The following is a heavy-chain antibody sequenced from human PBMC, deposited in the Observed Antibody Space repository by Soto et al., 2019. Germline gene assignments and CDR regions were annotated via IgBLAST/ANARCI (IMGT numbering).Heavy chain of an antibody. J-gene: IGHJ4*02. V-gene: IGHV4-4*07. CDR3: ARDPVGATGGDY. Sequence: RSCSMSLRSAACGGCMKIYKGSGTRQPAGKGLEWIGRIYTSGSTNYNPSLKSRVTMSVDTSKNQFSLKLSSVTAADTAVYYCARDPVGATGGDYWGQGTLVTVSS. CDR1: GGCMKIYK. D-gene: IGHD1-26*01. CDR2: IYTSGST.